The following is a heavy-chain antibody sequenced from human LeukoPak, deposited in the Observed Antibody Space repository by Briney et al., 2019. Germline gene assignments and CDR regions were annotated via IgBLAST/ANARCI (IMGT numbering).Heavy chain of an antibody. CDR3: ARDHEWSWDY. CDR2: LRSDGRDK. J-gene: IGHJ4*02. CDR1: GVPFSIYG. Sequence: GGSLRLSCTVSGVPFSIYGLHWVRQAPGRGLEWVAFLRSDGRDKYYADSVKGRFTISRDSSKNTEYLQLSSLRTEDTAVYYCARDHEWSWDYWGQGTLVIVSS. V-gene: IGHV3-30*02. D-gene: IGHD3-3*01.